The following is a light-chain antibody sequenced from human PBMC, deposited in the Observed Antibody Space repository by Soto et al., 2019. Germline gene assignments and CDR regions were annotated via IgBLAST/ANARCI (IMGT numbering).Light chain of an antibody. V-gene: IGKV3-20*01. CDR1: QSVRANY. J-gene: IGKJ2*01. CDR2: GSS. CDR3: QQYGSSPPYT. Sequence: EIVLTQSPGTLSLSPGERATLSCRASQSVRANYIAWYQQKPGQSPRLLIYGSSDRATGIPDRFSGSGSETDFTLTISRVEPEDFAVYYCQQYGSSPPYTFGQGTKLEIK.